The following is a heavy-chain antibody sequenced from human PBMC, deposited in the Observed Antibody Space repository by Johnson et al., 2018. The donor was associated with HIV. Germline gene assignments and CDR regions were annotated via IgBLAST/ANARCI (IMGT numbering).Heavy chain of an antibody. Sequence: QVQLVESGGGLVQPGGSLRLSCAASGFTLSSYGMHWVRQAPGKGLEWVAVISYDGSNKYYADSVKGRFTISRDNSKNTLYLQMNSLRAEDTAVYYCARGRQQRAFDIWGQGTMVTVSS. V-gene: IGHV3-30*03. CDR3: ARGRQQRAFDI. J-gene: IGHJ3*02. D-gene: IGHD6-13*01. CDR1: GFTLSSYG. CDR2: ISYDGSNK.